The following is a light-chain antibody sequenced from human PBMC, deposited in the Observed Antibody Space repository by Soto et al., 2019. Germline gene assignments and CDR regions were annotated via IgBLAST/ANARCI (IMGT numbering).Light chain of an antibody. CDR1: QRISSW. CDR2: KAS. CDR3: QQSSSYSWT. V-gene: IGKV1-5*03. Sequence: DIQMTQSPSTLSASVGDRVTITCRASQRISSWLAWYQQKPGKAPKLLIYKASSLESGVPSRFSGSGSGTEFTLTISSLQPEDFATYYCQQSSSYSWTFGQGTKVEIK. J-gene: IGKJ1*01.